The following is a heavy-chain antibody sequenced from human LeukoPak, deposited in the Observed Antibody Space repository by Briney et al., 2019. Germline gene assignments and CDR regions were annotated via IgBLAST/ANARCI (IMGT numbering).Heavy chain of an antibody. J-gene: IGHJ4*02. V-gene: IGHV3-30*07. CDR3: ARGRRVGATGGVNY. Sequence: SVKGRFTISRDNSKNTLYLQMNSLRAEDTAVYYCARGRRVGATGGVNYWGQGTLVTVSS. D-gene: IGHD1-26*01.